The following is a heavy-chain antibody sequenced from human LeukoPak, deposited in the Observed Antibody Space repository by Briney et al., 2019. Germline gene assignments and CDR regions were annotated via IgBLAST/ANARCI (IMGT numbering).Heavy chain of an antibody. D-gene: IGHD3-10*01. CDR1: VSSISSGYY. CDR2: IYHSGST. V-gene: IGHV4-38-2*01. Sequence: SETLSLTCAVSVSSISSGYYWGWIRQPPGKGLEWIGSIYHSGSTYYNPSLKSRVTISVDTSKNQFSLKLTSVTAADTAVYYCARMPTMETFHVWGQGTMVTVSS. J-gene: IGHJ3*01. CDR3: ARMPTMETFHV.